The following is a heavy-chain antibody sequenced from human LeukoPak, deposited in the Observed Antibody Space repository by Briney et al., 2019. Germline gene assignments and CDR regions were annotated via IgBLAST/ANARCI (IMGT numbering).Heavy chain of an antibody. Sequence: GGSLRLSCAASGFTFSSYAISWVRQAPGKGLEWVSDISGSGGITYYADSVKGRFTISRDNSKNTLYLQMNSLRAEDTAVYYCAKAPYKSGTYYIYYFDSWGQGTLVTVSS. CDR1: GFTFSSYA. V-gene: IGHV3-23*01. J-gene: IGHJ4*02. CDR2: ISGSGGIT. CDR3: AKAPYKSGTYYIYYFDS. D-gene: IGHD3-10*01.